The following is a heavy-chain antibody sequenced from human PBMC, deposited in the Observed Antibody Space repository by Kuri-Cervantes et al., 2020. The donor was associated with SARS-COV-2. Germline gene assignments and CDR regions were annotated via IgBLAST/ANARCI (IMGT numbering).Heavy chain of an antibody. Sequence: GESLKISCSTSGFTFSNYAMHWVREAPGGGLEYVSAISSNGGGTYYADSVKGRFTISRDNSKNTLFLQMSSLRTEDTSIYYCAKVSRGSPEYYWGQGILVTVSS. CDR2: ISSNGGGT. D-gene: IGHD1-26*01. J-gene: IGHJ4*02. CDR3: AKVSRGSPEYY. CDR1: GFTFSNYA. V-gene: IGHV3-64D*08.